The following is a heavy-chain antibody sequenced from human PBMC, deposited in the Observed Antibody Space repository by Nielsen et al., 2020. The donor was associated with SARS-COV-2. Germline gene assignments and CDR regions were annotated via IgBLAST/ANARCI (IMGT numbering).Heavy chain of an antibody. V-gene: IGHV4-31*03. CDR1: GGSISSGGYY. Sequence: SETLSLTCTVSGGSISSGGYYWSWIRQHPGKGLEWIGYIYYSGSTYYNPSLKSRVTISVDTSKNQFSLKLSSVTAADTAVYYCASGGYCSSTSCSGDAFDIWGQGTMVTVSS. CDR2: IYYSGST. J-gene: IGHJ3*02. CDR3: ASGGYCSSTSCSGDAFDI. D-gene: IGHD2-2*01.